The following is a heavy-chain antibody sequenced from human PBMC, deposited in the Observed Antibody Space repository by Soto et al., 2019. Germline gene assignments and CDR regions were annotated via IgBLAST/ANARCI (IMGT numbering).Heavy chain of an antibody. J-gene: IGHJ4*02. V-gene: IGHV3-30*03. CDR3: ATPRFYGGSLPFDY. CDR2: ISYDGSNK. CDR1: GFTFSSYG. D-gene: IGHD2-15*01. Sequence: QVQLVESGGGVVQPGRSLRLSYAASGFTFSSYGMHWVRQAPGKGLEWVAVISYDGSNKYYADSVKGRFTISRDNSKNTLYLQMNSLRAEDTAVYYCATPRFYGGSLPFDYWGQGTLVTVSS.